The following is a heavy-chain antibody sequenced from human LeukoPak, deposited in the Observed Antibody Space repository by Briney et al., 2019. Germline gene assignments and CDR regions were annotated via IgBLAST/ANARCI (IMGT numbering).Heavy chain of an antibody. CDR1: GFPFNAYW. CDR2: IRQDGDTK. Sequence: GGSLRLSCAASGFPFNAYWMTWVRQAPGMGLEWVAHIRQDGDTKYYVDSVKGRFTISRDNAMNSLYLQMNSLRAEDTAIYYCARSLPYGTTWYGRSDFWGQGTLVTVSS. D-gene: IGHD6-13*01. V-gene: IGHV3-7*03. CDR3: ARSLPYGTTWYGRSDF. J-gene: IGHJ4*02.